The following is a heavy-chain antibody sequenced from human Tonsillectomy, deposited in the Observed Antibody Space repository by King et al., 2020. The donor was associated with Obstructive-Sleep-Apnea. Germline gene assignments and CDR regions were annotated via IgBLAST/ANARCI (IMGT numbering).Heavy chain of an antibody. CDR1: GFTFCSYG. CDR3: ASAAMRAPAFDY. V-gene: IGHV3-30*03. J-gene: IGHJ4*02. D-gene: IGHD2-2*01. Sequence: QRGEAGGGVVQPGRSLRLSCAASGFTFCSYGMHWVRQAPGKGLEGVALMSYDGNNKFYADSVKGRFTISRDTAKNTLYLQMSSLRAEDTAVYYCASAAMRAPAFDYWGQGTLVTVSS. CDR2: MSYDGNNK.